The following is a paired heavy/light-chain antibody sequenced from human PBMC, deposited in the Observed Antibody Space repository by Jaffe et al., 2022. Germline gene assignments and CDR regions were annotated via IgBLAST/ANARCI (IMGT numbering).Heavy chain of an antibody. CDR1: GYTFSTYY. V-gene: IGHV1-46*01. CDR2: IDPSDGST. Sequence: QVQLVQSGAEVKKPGASVKVSCKAFGYTFSTYYIHWVRQAPGQGLEWMGIIDPSDGSTTYAQKFQGRVTMTRDTSTSTVYMELSSLRSDDTAIYYCARDLFQVNSYYMDVWGKGTTVTVSS. D-gene: IGHD2-21*01. J-gene: IGHJ6*03. CDR3: ARDLFQVNSYYMDV.
Light chain of an antibody. Sequence: DIQMTQSPSSLSASVRDRITITCRASQSIGGFLNWYQQKPGKAPELLIYAASSLQSGVPSRFSGSGSGTDFTLTISSLQPEDFTTYYCQQSYSSPYTFGQGTKLEIK. V-gene: IGKV1-39*01. CDR1: QSIGGF. J-gene: IGKJ2*01. CDR3: QQSYSSPYT. CDR2: AAS.